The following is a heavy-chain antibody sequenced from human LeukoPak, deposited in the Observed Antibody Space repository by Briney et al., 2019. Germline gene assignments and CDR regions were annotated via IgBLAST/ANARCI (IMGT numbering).Heavy chain of an antibody. CDR2: ISGSGGST. D-gene: IGHD5-18*01. V-gene: IGHV3-23*01. J-gene: IGHJ3*02. Sequence: GGSLRLSCAASGFTFSSYWMSWVRQAPGKGLEWVSAISGSGGSTYYADSVKGRFTISRDNSKNTLYLQMNSLRAEDTAVYYCAKDLNSRGYSYGSDAFDIWGQGTMVTVSS. CDR3: AKDLNSRGYSYGSDAFDI. CDR1: GFTFSSYW.